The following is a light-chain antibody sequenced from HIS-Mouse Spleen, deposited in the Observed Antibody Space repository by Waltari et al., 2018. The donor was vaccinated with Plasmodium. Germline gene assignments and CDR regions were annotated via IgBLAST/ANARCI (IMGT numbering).Light chain of an antibody. J-gene: IGLJ1*01. CDR1: SSDGESYNL. V-gene: IGLV2-23*01. Sequence: QSALTQPASVSGSPGQSITISCTGTSSDGESYNLVSWYQQHPGKAPKLMIYEGSKRPSGVSHRFSGSKSGNTASLTISGLQAEDEADYYCCSYAGSSTYVFGTGTKVTVL. CDR2: EGS. CDR3: CSYAGSSTYV.